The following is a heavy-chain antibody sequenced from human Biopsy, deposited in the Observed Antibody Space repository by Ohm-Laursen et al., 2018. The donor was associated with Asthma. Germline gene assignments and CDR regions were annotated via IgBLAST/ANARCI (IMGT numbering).Heavy chain of an antibody. CDR3: ARTFHFWSSYHAEHYQL. Sequence: SLRLSCTASGFTFGDYWMSWVRQVPGKGPEWVANIKHDGTEKNHVNSLKGRFTISRDNAKNSLYLQMNSLRAEDTAVYYCARTFHFWSSYHAEHYQLWGQGTLVTVPS. J-gene: IGHJ1*01. CDR2: IKHDGTEK. V-gene: IGHV3-7*01. D-gene: IGHD3-3*02. CDR1: GFTFGDYW.